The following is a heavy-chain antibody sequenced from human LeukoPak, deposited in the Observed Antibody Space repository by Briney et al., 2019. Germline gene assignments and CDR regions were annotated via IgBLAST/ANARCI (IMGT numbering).Heavy chain of an antibody. CDR3: ARGRLRGYSYGYVNAIDI. J-gene: IGHJ3*02. CDR2: INHSGST. CDR1: GGSFSGYY. V-gene: IGHV4-34*01. Sequence: PSETLSLTCAVYGGSFSGYYWSWIRQPPGKGLEWIGEINHSGSTNYNPSLKSRVTISVDTSKNQFSLKLSSVTAADTAVYYCARGRLRGYSYGYVNAIDIWGQGTMVTVSS. D-gene: IGHD5-18*01.